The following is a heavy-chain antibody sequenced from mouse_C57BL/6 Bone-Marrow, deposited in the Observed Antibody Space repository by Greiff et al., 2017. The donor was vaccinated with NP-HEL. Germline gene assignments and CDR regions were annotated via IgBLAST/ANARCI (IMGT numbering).Heavy chain of an antibody. Sequence: QVQLQQSGPELVKPGASVKISCKASGYAFSSSWMNWVKQRPGQGLEWIGRIYPGDGDTNYNGKFKGKATLTADKSSSTAYMQLSSLTSEDSAVYFCARSLFYYYGSSWYFDVWGTGTTVTVSS. CDR2: IYPGDGDT. CDR1: GYAFSSSW. J-gene: IGHJ1*03. V-gene: IGHV1-82*01. CDR3: ARSLFYYYGSSWYFDV. D-gene: IGHD1-1*01.